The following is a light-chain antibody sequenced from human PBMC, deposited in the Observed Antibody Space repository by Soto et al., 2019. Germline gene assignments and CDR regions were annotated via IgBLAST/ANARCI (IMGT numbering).Light chain of an antibody. CDR3: QQRADWTRT. V-gene: IGKV3-11*01. CDR1: QSVSSD. CDR2: DAF. Sequence: EIVLTQSPATLSLSPGERATLSCRASQSVSSDLEVAWYQQKPGQAPRLLIYDAFNRATGIPARFSGSGSGTDFALTISSMGPEDFAVYYCQQRADWTRTFGHETRLGI. J-gene: IGKJ5*01.